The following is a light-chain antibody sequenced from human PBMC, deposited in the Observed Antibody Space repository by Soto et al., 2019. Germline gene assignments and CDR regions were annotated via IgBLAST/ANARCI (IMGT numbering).Light chain of an antibody. J-gene: IGKJ2*01. Sequence: DIQMTQSPSSLAASVGDRVTITCRASQSISKYLSWYQQKSGKAPKYLIYGVSNLQSGVPSRFSGSGSGADFTLIISSLQPEDFATYYCQQYNSYPYTFGQGTKLEIK. CDR1: QSISKY. V-gene: IGKV1-39*01. CDR3: QQYNSYPYT. CDR2: GVS.